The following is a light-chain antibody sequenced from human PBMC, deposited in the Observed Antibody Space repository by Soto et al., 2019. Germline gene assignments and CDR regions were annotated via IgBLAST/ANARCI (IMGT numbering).Light chain of an antibody. CDR3: QQHYNAPFT. V-gene: IGKV1-39*01. Sequence: DIQLTQSPSSLSASVGDRVSITCRASQSIDTFLIWYQQTPGKAPKVLMYAPSSLQTGVPSRFSGSGSGTDFTLTISGLEPEDFATYCCQQHYNAPFTFGQGTKLDIK. J-gene: IGKJ2*01. CDR2: APS. CDR1: QSIDTF.